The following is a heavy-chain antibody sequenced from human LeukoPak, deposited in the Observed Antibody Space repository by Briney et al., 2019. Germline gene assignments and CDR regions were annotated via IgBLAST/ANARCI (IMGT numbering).Heavy chain of an antibody. J-gene: IGHJ4*02. CDR1: GFTFSTYW. Sequence: GGSLRLSCAASGFTFSTYWMSWVRQAPGKGLEWVANIKKDGTEKYYVDSVKGRFTISRDNAKNSLYLQMNSLRAEDTAVYYCTRDVGAAGYWGQGTLVTLSS. V-gene: IGHV3-7*05. D-gene: IGHD6-13*01. CDR2: IKKDGTEK. CDR3: TRDVGAAGY.